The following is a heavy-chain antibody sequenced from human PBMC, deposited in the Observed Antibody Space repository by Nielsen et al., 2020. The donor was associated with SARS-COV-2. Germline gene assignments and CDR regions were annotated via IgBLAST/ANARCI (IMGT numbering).Heavy chain of an antibody. CDR3: AKDREWYYYGMDV. J-gene: IGHJ6*02. D-gene: IGHD2-8*01. CDR1: GFTVSSNY. V-gene: IGHV3-53*05. Sequence: GESLKISCAASGFTVSSNYMSWVRQAPGKGLEWVSVIYSGGSTYYADSVKGRFTISRDNSKNTLYLQMNSLRAEDTAVYYCAKDREWYYYGMDVWGQGTTVTVSS. CDR2: IYSGGST.